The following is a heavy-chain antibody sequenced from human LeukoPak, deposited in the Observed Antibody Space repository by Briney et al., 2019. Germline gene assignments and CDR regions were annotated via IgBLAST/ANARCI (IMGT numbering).Heavy chain of an antibody. V-gene: IGHV3-23*01. Sequence: GGSLRLSCAASGFTFSSYAMSWVRQAPGKGLEGVSANRGSGGSTYYADPVKGRFPIPRNNSKNTLAPQMNSLRAENTAVYYCANRSSSSYDYYYGMDVWGQGTTVTVSS. CDR1: GFTFSSYA. CDR3: ANRSSSSYDYYYGMDV. CDR2: NRGSGGST. D-gene: IGHD6-6*01. J-gene: IGHJ6*02.